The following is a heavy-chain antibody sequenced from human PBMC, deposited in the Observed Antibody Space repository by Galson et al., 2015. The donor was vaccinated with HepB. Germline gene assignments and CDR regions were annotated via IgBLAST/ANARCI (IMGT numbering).Heavy chain of an antibody. CDR1: GVTFSSYG. Sequence: SLRLSCAASGVTFSSYGMFWARQAPGEGLEWVSSIGRGGTTNYADSVKGRFAISRDNSKNTLYLQMSSLTAEDTAVYYCAKTSTDTDNWGQGTLVTVSS. CDR2: IGRGGTT. V-gene: IGHV3-23*01. J-gene: IGHJ4*02. CDR3: AKTSTDTDN.